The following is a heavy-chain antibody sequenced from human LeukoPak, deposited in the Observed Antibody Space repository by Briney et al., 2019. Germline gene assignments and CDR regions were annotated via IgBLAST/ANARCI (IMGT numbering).Heavy chain of an antibody. Sequence: GGSLRLSCAASGFTFSSYGMHWVRQAPGKGLEWVAVISYDGSNKYYADSVKGRFTISRDNPKNTLYLQMNSLRAEDTAVYYCAKDRGYYAPFDYWGQGTLVTVSS. D-gene: IGHD3-10*01. J-gene: IGHJ4*02. CDR3: AKDRGYYAPFDY. CDR1: GFTFSSYG. V-gene: IGHV3-30*18. CDR2: ISYDGSNK.